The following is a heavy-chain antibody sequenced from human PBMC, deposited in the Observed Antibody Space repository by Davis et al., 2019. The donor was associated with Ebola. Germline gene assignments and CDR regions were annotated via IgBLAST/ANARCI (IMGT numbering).Heavy chain of an antibody. Sequence: SETLSLTCTVSGGTISSYYLSWIRQPPGKGLEWIGYIYYSGSTTYKSPPKSRVIISVDTSKNQFSLQLRSVTAADTAVYYCARFDPPDYDFWSGYSTRYYGMDVWGKGTPVTVSS. CDR3: ARFDPPDYDFWSGYSTRYYGMDV. J-gene: IGHJ6*04. D-gene: IGHD3-3*01. CDR1: GGTISSYY. CDR2: IYYSGST. V-gene: IGHV4-59*01.